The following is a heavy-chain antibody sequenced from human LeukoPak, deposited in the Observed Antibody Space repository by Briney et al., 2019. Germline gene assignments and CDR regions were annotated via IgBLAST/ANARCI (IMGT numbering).Heavy chain of an antibody. CDR1: EFTFSTYD. J-gene: IGHJ5*02. D-gene: IGHD2-2*01. Sequence: RGSLRLSCEASEFTFSTYDMSWVRQAPGKGLEWVSSISSSSGNTYYADSVKGRFTISRDNSKNTLYLQMNSLRAEDTAVYYCAKAFTPVVVPAVLWFDPWGQGTLVTVSS. V-gene: IGHV3-23*01. CDR2: ISSSSGNT. CDR3: AKAFTPVVVPAVLWFDP.